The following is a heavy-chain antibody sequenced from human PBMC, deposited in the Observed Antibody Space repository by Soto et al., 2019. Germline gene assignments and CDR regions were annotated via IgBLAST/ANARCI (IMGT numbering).Heavy chain of an antibody. Sequence: QVQLVQSGAEVKKPGASVKVSCKASGDTFTDYYIHWVRQAPGQGLEWMGTVNPSGGHTTYAQHFLGRITMTRDTSTSTLYMELTSLTSADPAIYYCAGGGHVVVVTAALDYWGQGTLVTVSS. CDR3: AGGGHVVVVTAALDY. D-gene: IGHD2-21*02. V-gene: IGHV1-46*01. J-gene: IGHJ4*02. CDR2: VNPSGGHT. CDR1: GDTFTDYY.